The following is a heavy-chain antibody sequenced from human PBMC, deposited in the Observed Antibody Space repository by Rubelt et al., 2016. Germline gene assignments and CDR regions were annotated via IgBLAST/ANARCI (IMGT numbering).Heavy chain of an antibody. J-gene: IGHJ3*02. Sequence: SVSGGSISSYYWSWIRQPPGRGPEWIGYIYNSGGTNQHPSLKSRVTLSVDTPKNQFALKLYSLTAADAAVYYCARPQYCGGGCYYAFDIWGQGTMVTVSS. V-gene: IGHV4-59*12. CDR1: GGSISSYY. D-gene: IGHD2-21*01. CDR3: ARPQYCGGGCYYAFDI. CDR2: IYNSGGT.